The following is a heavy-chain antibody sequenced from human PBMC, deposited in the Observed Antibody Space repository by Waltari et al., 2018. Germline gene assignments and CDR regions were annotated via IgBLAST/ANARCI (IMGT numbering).Heavy chain of an antibody. V-gene: IGHV4-39*01. D-gene: IGHD5-12*01. CDR2: IYYSGST. Sequence: QLQLQESGPGLVQPSETLSLTCTVSGGSLRSSRYFWAGTRQPPGRGLEWIGSIYYSGSTDYNLSLKSRVTISVDRSTNQVSLKLTSVTAADTAVYFCAREVPRNGYIGLIYYYMDVWGKGTTVTVSS. CDR1: GGSLRSSRYF. J-gene: IGHJ6*03. CDR3: AREVPRNGYIGLIYYYMDV.